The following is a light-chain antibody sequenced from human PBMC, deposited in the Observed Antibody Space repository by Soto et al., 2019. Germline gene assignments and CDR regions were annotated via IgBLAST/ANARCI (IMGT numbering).Light chain of an antibody. CDR3: QQYNNWPPLT. J-gene: IGKJ4*01. Sequence: EIVMTQSPATLSVSPGERATLSCRASQSVSFNLAWYQQKPGQAPRLLIYGASTRATGIPARFSGSGSGTEFTLTISSLQSEDFAVYYCQQYNNWPPLTFGGGTKVEIK. CDR2: GAS. CDR1: QSVSFN. V-gene: IGKV3-15*01.